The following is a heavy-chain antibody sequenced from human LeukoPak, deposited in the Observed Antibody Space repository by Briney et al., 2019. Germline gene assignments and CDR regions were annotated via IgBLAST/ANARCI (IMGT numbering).Heavy chain of an antibody. V-gene: IGHV3-33*01. Sequence: PGRSLRLSCAASGFTFSSYGMHWVRQAPGKGLEWVAVIWYDGSNKYYADSVKGRFTISRDNSKNTLYLQMNSLRAEDTAVYYCARDPITGTVRYYYYTDVWGKGTTVTVSS. CDR2: IWYDGSNK. D-gene: IGHD1-7*01. CDR3: ARDPITGTVRYYYYTDV. CDR1: GFTFSSYG. J-gene: IGHJ6*03.